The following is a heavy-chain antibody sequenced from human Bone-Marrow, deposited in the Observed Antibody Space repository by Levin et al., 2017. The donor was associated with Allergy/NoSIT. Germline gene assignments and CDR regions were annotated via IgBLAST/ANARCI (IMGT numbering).Heavy chain of an antibody. J-gene: IGHJ4*02. CDR3: TKGLGFCSGGSCPSDF. Sequence: SLKISCAASGFNFDDYFMHWVRQAPGKGLEWVSGITWNTGTLAYADSVKGRFTISRDNAKNSLYLQMNSLRTEDTAFYYCTKGLGFCSGGSCPSDFWGQGTLVTVSS. CDR1: GFNFDDYF. D-gene: IGHD2-15*01. V-gene: IGHV3-9*01. CDR2: ITWNTGTL.